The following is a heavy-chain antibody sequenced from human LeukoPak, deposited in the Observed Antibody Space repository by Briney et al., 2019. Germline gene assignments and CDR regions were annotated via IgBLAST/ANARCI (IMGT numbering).Heavy chain of an antibody. D-gene: IGHD3-16*01. V-gene: IGHV4-59*13. CDR3: ARDDGGLDY. CDR2: IYYSGST. J-gene: IGHJ4*02. CDR1: GGSISSYY. Sequence: SETLSLTCTVSGGSISSYYWAWIRNPQGKGLEWIGYIYYSGSTNYNPSLKSRVTISVDTSKNQFSLKLSSVTAADTAVYYCARDDGGLDYWGQGTLVTVSS.